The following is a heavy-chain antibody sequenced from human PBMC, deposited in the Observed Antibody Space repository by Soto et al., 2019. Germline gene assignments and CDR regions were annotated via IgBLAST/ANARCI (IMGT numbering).Heavy chain of an antibody. CDR3: AHIPNYYQYDWFDP. V-gene: IGHV2-5*02. CDR2: IYWDDDK. J-gene: IGHJ5*02. Sequence: QITLKESGPPLVKPTQTLTLTCTFSGFSLTTRGVGVGWIRQPPGKALECLALIYWDDDKRYSPSLQSRLSITKDTSKNQEVLTMTNVDPVDTATYYCAHIPNYYQYDWFDPWGQGTLVSVSS. CDR1: GFSLTTRGVG. D-gene: IGHD3-16*01.